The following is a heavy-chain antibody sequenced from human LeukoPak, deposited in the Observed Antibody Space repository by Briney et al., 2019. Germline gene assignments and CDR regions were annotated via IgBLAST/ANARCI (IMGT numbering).Heavy chain of an antibody. CDR3: ARSLDH. CDR1: GFTFSNSW. CDR2: IKPDGREK. Sequence: GGSLTLSCAASGFTFSNSWMDWVRQTPGKGLEWVANIKPDGREKYFVDSVKGRFTISRHNANKSLYLQMNSLRVEDTAVYYCARSLDHWGQGILVTVSS. V-gene: IGHV3-7*05. J-gene: IGHJ4*02.